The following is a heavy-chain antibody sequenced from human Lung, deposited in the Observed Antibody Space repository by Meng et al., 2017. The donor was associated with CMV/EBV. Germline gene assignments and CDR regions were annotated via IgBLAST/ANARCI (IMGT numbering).Heavy chain of an antibody. J-gene: IGHJ4*02. CDR1: GFAFSCYE. CDR2: ISTRGTTI. V-gene: IGHV3-48*03. D-gene: IGHD5-18*01. Sequence: GESLKISCATSGFAFSCYEMNWVRQAPGKGLEWVSYISTRGTTIYYADSVKGRFTISRDNAKGSLFLQMNNLRAEDTAIYYCATYNGYSLFFDYWGQGALVXVSS. CDR3: ATYNGYSLFFDY.